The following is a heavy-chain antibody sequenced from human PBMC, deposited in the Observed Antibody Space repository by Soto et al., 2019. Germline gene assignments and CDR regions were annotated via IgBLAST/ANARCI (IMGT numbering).Heavy chain of an antibody. V-gene: IGHV3-74*01. CDR1: GFTFTNYW. D-gene: IGHD1-7*01. J-gene: IGHJ6*02. CDR2: INSDGSHT. Sequence: EVQLVESGEGLVQPGGSLRLSCAASGFTFTNYWMHWVRQVPGKGLVWVSRINSDGSHTTYADSVKGRFTISRDNAQITLCLQMNSLRAEDTAVYYCARSGTSNSGMDVWGRGTTVTVSS. CDR3: ARSGTSNSGMDV.